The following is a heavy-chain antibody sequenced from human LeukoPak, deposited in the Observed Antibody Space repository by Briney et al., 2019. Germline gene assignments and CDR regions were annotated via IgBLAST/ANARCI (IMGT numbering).Heavy chain of an antibody. J-gene: IGHJ4*02. V-gene: IGHV1-2*02. CDR3: ATLTTVVSLTPADY. CDR2: INPNSGGT. D-gene: IGHD4-23*01. Sequence: GASVKVSCKASGYTFTGYYMHWVRQAPGQGLEWMGWINPNSGGTNYAQKFQGRVTMTRDTSISTAYMELSRLRSDDTAVYYCATLTTVVSLTPADYWGQGTLVTVSS. CDR1: GYTFTGYY.